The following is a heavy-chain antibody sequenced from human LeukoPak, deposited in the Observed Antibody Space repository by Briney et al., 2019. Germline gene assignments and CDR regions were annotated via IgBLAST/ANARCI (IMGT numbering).Heavy chain of an antibody. D-gene: IGHD3-22*01. J-gene: IGHJ3*02. CDR2: IIPIVGIA. Sequence: SVTVSCKASGDTFSSYAINWVRQAPGQGVAWMGRIIPIVGIATYGQNFQGRVTFTADKSTSTAYMELSSLRSEDTAVYYCARTYYYDTSGYAHPFDIWGQGTMVTVSS. V-gene: IGHV1-69*04. CDR3: ARTYYYDTSGYAHPFDI. CDR1: GDTFSSYA.